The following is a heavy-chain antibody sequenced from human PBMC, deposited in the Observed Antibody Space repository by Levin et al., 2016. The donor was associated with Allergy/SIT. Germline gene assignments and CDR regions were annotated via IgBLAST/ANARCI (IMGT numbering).Heavy chain of an antibody. J-gene: IGHJ4*02. D-gene: IGHD3-10*01. V-gene: IGHV3-33*01. CDR2: IWYDGSNK. Sequence: VRQMPGKGLEWVAVIWYDGSNKYYADSVKGRFTISRDNSKNTLYLQMNSLRAEDTAVYYCARDETALGVLIDYWGQGTLVTVSS. CDR3: ARDETALGVLIDY.